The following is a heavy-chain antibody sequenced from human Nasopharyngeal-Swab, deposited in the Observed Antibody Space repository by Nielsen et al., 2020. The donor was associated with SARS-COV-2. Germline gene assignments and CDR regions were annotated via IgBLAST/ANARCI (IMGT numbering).Heavy chain of an antibody. CDR3: AKVRPIATTPRDFDY. CDR2: ISGSAGAT. D-gene: IGHD1-26*01. Sequence: WIRQPPGKGLEWVSAISGSAGATYYADSVKGRFTISRANSKNTVYLQMNSLRAEDAAVYYCAKVRPIATTPRDFDYWGQGILVTVSS. J-gene: IGHJ4*02. V-gene: IGHV3-23*01.